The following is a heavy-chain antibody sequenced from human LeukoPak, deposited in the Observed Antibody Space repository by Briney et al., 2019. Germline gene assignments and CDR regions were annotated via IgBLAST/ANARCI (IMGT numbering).Heavy chain of an antibody. D-gene: IGHD1-26*01. V-gene: IGHV4-39*01. CDR3: ARLTRIVGATRGFDY. CDR2: IYYSGST. CDR1: GGSISSSSYY. Sequence: SETLSLTCTVSGGSISSSSYYWGWIRPPPGKGLEWIGSIYYSGSTYYNPSLKSRVTISVDTSKNQFSLKLSSVTAADTAVYYCARLTRIVGATRGFDYWGQGTLVTVSS. J-gene: IGHJ4*02.